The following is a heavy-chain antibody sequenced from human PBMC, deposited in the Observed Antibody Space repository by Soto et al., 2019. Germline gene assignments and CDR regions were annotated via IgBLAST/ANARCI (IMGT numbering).Heavy chain of an antibody. Sequence: GGSLRLSCAASGFTFSSYARHWVRQAPGKGLEWVAVISYDGSNKYYADSVKGRFTISRDNSKNTLYLQMNSLRAEDTAVYYCARAFDTYSMYYYGMDVWGQGTTVTVSS. CDR2: ISYDGSNK. J-gene: IGHJ6*02. CDR1: GFTFSSYA. D-gene: IGHD3-16*01. V-gene: IGHV3-30-3*01. CDR3: ARAFDTYSMYYYGMDV.